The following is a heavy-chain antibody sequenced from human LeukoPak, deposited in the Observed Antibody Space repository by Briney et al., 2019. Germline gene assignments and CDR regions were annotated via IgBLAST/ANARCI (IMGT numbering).Heavy chain of an antibody. Sequence: GGSLRLSCAASEFTFRTYSMNWVRQAPGKGLEWVSYIDTTSSTIYYADSVKGRFTISRDNAKNSLYLQMNSLRAEDTAVYYCARDTLGNYYYYYMDVWGKGTTVTVSS. D-gene: IGHD7-27*01. CDR1: EFTFRTYS. CDR3: ARDTLGNYYYYYMDV. J-gene: IGHJ6*03. CDR2: IDTTSSTI. V-gene: IGHV3-48*01.